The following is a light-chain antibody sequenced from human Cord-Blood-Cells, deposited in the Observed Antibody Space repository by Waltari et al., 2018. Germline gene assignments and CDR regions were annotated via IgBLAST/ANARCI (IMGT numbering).Light chain of an antibody. CDR2: KAS. J-gene: IGKJ2*01. CDR1: QSISSW. Sequence: DIQMTQSPSTLSASVGDRVTITCRASQSISSWLAWYQQKPGKAPKLLIYKASSLDSGVPSIFSGSASGTVFTLTISSLPPDYFATYYCQQYNSYMYTFGQGTKLEIK. CDR3: QQYNSYMYT. V-gene: IGKV1-5*03.